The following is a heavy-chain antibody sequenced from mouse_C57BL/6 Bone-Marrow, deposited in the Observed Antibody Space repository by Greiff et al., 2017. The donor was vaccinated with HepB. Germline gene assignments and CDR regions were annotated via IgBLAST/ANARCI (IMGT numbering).Heavy chain of an antibody. V-gene: IGHV1-64*01. J-gene: IGHJ2*01. CDR3: ASSRACYYGSSYLY. CDR2: IHPNSGST. Sequence: QVQLQQPGAELVKPGASVKLSCKASGYTFTSYLMHWVKQRPGQGLEWIGMIHPNSGSTNYNEKFKSKATLTVYKSSSTAYMQLSSLTSEDSAVYSGASSRACYYGSSYLYWGQGTTLTVSS. D-gene: IGHD1-1*01. CDR1: GYTFTSYL.